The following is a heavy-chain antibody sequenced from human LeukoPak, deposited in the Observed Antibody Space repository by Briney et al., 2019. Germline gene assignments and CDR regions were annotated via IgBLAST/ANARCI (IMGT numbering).Heavy chain of an antibody. CDR3: ARVSGTTDYYYYYYMDV. D-gene: IGHD1-7*01. J-gene: IGHJ6*03. CDR1: GGSISSYY. V-gene: IGHV4-59*01. CDR2: IYYSGST. Sequence: SQTLSLTCTVSGGSISSYYWSWLRQPPGKGLEWIGYIYYSGSTNYNPSLKSRVTISVDTSKNQFSLKLSSVTAADTAVYYCARVSGTTDYYYYYYMDVWGKGTTVTVSS.